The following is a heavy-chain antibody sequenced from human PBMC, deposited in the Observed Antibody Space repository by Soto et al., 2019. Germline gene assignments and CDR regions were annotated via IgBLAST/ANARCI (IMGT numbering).Heavy chain of an antibody. CDR2: IYYSGST. CDR3: GSFPQDIVVVVAAPYYFDS. Sequence: SETLSLTCTVSGGSISSSSYYWGWIRQPPGKGLEWIGSIYYSGSTYYNPSLKSRVTISVDTSKNQFSLKLSSVTAADTAVYYCGSFPQDIVVVVAAPYYFDSWGQGTLVPSPQ. J-gene: IGHJ4*02. D-gene: IGHD2-15*01. CDR1: GGSISSSSYY. V-gene: IGHV4-39*01.